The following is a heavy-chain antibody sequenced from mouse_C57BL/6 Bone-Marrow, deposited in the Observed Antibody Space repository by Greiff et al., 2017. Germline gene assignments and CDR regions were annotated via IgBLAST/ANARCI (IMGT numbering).Heavy chain of an antibody. V-gene: IGHV1-4*01. Sequence: QVQLQQSGAELARPGASVKMSCKASGYTFTSYTMHWVKQRPGQGLEWIGYINPSSGYTKYNQKFKDKATLTADKSSSTAYMQLSSLTSEDSAVYYSARGYYDIFDYSGQGTPLTVSS. CDR2: INPSSGYT. CDR3: ARGYYDIFDY. D-gene: IGHD2-4*01. CDR1: GYTFTSYT. J-gene: IGHJ2*01.